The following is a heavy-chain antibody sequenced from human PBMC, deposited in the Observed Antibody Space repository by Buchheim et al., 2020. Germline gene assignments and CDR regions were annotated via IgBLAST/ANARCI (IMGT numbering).Heavy chain of an antibody. D-gene: IGHD3-9*01. V-gene: IGHV3-30*18. CDR1: GFTFSSYG. Sequence: QVQLVESGGGVVQPGRSLRLSCAASGFTFSSYGMHWVRQAPGKGLEWVAVISYDGSNKYYADSVKGRFTISRDNSKNTRYLQMNSLRAEDTAVYYCAKAGYYDILTGYFRDVNDDYWGQGTL. CDR3: AKAGYYDILTGYFRDVNDDY. J-gene: IGHJ4*02. CDR2: ISYDGSNK.